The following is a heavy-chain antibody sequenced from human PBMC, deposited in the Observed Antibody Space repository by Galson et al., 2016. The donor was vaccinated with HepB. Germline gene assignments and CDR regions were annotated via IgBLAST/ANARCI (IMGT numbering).Heavy chain of an antibody. D-gene: IGHD1-26*01. CDR3: ARQVGATGSLDL. V-gene: IGHV5-51*01. Sequence: QSGAEVKKPGESLKISCKGSGYILSNYWIAWVRQMPGKGLEWMGMIYPGDSDTRYSPSFKGQVTISADKSINTAYLQWSSLKASDTAVYYCARQVGATGSLDLWGQGTLVTVSS. J-gene: IGHJ4*02. CDR1: GYILSNYW. CDR2: IYPGDSDT.